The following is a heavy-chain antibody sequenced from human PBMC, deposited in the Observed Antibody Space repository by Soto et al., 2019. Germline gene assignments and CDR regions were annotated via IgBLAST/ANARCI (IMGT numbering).Heavy chain of an antibody. CDR3: ARDVSSAWFDY. D-gene: IGHD3-10*01. Sequence: QVQLQESGPGLVKPSQTLSLTCTVSGGSISSGGYYWSWIRQHPGRGLEWIGYIYYSGSTYYNPSLNSRLNLSVDTSKIQCSLKLSSVTAADTAVYYCARDVSSAWFDYWGQRTLVAVSS. J-gene: IGHJ4*02. CDR2: IYYSGST. V-gene: IGHV4-31*03. CDR1: GGSISSGGYY.